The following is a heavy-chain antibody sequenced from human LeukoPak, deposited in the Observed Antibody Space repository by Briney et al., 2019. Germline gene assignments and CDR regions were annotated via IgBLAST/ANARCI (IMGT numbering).Heavy chain of an antibody. J-gene: IGHJ6*03. CDR1: GGSFSGYY. D-gene: IGHD4-11*01. Sequence: SETLSPTCAVYGGSFSGYYWSWIRQPPGKGLEWIGEINHSGSTNYNPSLKSRVTISVDTSKNQFSLKLSSVTAADTAVYYCARVGRSPSTTVYYYMDVWGKGTTVTVSS. V-gene: IGHV4-34*01. CDR2: INHSGST. CDR3: ARVGRSPSTTVYYYMDV.